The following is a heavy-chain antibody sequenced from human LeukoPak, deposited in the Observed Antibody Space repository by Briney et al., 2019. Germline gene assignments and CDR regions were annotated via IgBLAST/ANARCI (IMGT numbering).Heavy chain of an antibody. CDR2: TYYRSKWHN. Sequence: QSQTLSLTCAISGDSVSSNGFAWNWIRQSPSRGLEWLGRTYYRSKWHNDYAGSVKGRIIISPDTSKNQFSLELNAVTPDDTAVYYCVRGIRYFDWPPATWFDPWGQGTLVIVSS. J-gene: IGHJ5*02. CDR3: VRGIRYFDWPPATWFDP. CDR1: GDSVSSNGFA. V-gene: IGHV6-1*01. D-gene: IGHD3-9*01.